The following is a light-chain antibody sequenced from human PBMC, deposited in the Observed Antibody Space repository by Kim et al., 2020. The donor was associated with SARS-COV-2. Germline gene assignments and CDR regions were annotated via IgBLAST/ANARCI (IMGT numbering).Light chain of an antibody. V-gene: IGLV3-21*04. CDR3: QVWDSSSEHVV. CDR2: YDS. Sequence: SYELTQPPSVSVAPGKTARITCGEDNIGSKSVHWYQQMPGQAPVLVIYYDSDRPSGIPERFSGSNSGNTATLTISRVEAGDEADYYCQVWDSSSEHVVFG. CDR1: NIGSKS. J-gene: IGLJ2*01.